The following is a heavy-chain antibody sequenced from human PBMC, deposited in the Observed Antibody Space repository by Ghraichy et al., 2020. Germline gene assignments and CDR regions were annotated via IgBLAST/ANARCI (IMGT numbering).Heavy chain of an antibody. CDR2: IYYSGNT. D-gene: IGHD1-1*01. Sequence: SQTLSLTCTVSGGSISSSFYYWGWIRQPPGKGLEWIGSIYYSGNTYYNPSLKSRVTISVDTSKNQFSLKLSSVTAADTAVYYCARDRGQVQLEPDYYYGMDVWGQGTTVTVSS. CDR1: GGSISSSFYY. J-gene: IGHJ6*02. V-gene: IGHV4-39*07. CDR3: ARDRGQVQLEPDYYYGMDV.